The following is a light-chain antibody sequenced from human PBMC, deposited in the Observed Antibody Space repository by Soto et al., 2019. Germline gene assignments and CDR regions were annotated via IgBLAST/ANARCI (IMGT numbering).Light chain of an antibody. CDR1: NVGNKP. CDR3: AIWDDSVDGWV. V-gene: IGLV1-36*01. CDR2: YDD. J-gene: IGLJ3*02. Sequence: QSVLTQPPSVSEAPGQRVTISCSGSNVGNKPVNWYQQLPGKAPKLLLYYDDMLSSGVSDRFSGYKSGTSASLAISGLQNDDEGDYYCAIWDDSVDGWVFGGGTKLTVL.